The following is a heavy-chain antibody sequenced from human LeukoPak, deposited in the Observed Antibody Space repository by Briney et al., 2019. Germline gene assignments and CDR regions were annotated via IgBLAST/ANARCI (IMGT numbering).Heavy chain of an antibody. Sequence: PSETLSLTCAVYGGSFSGYYWSWIRQPPGKGLEWIGRIYTSGSTNYNPSLKSRVTMSVDTSKNQFSLKLSSVTAADTAVYYCVRGITTMKGGTGYYFDYWGQGTLVTVSS. CDR1: GGSFSGYY. J-gene: IGHJ4*02. V-gene: IGHV4-59*10. CDR2: IYTSGST. D-gene: IGHD2-15*01. CDR3: VRGITTMKGGTGYYFDY.